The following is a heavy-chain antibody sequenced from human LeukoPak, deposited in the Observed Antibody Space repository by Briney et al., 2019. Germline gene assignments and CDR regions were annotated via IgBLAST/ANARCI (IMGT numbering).Heavy chain of an antibody. CDR3: ARSGSGNYPTKFDY. CDR2: IYPGDSDT. J-gene: IGHJ4*02. Sequence: GESLQISWKGSGSGFTTYWIGWVRQMPGKGLEWMGIIYPGDSDTRYSPSFQDQVTFSADKSISTAYLQWSSLKASDTAMYYCARSGSGNYPTKFDYWGEGILVTVSS. V-gene: IGHV5-51*01. D-gene: IGHD3-10*01. CDR1: GSGFTTYW.